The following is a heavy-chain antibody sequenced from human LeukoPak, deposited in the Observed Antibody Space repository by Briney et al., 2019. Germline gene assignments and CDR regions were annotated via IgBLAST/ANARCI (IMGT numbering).Heavy chain of an antibody. CDR3: ARGRRIFGVVIQARGMDV. Sequence: SETLSLTCTVSGGSISSSSYYWGWIRQPPGKGLEWIGEINHSGSTNYNPSLKSRVTISVDTSKNQFSLKLSSVTAADTAVYYCARGRRIFGVVIQARGMDVWGKGTTVTVSS. J-gene: IGHJ6*03. CDR1: GGSISSSSYY. D-gene: IGHD3-3*01. V-gene: IGHV4-39*07. CDR2: INHSGST.